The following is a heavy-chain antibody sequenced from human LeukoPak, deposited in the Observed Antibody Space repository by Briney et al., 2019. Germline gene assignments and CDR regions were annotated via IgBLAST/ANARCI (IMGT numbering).Heavy chain of an antibody. J-gene: IGHJ4*02. CDR1: GFTFSDYY. Sequence: GGSLRLSRAASGFTFSDYYMSWIRQAPGKGLEWVSYISSSGSTIYYADSVKGRFTISRDNAKNSLYLQMNSLRAEDTAVYYCARAGGYYYDSSGYVGYWGQGTLVTVSS. D-gene: IGHD3-22*01. V-gene: IGHV3-11*04. CDR3: ARAGGYYYDSSGYVGY. CDR2: ISSSGSTI.